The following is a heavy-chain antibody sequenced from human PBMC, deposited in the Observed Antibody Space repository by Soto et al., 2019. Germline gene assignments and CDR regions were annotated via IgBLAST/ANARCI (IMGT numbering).Heavy chain of an antibody. CDR2: IIPIFGTA. CDR1: GGTFSSYA. J-gene: IGHJ5*01. D-gene: IGHD2-15*01. V-gene: IGHV1-69*13. CDR3: ATALCSGGSCYNWFDS. Sequence: ASVKVSCKASGGTFSSYAISWVRQAPGQGLEWMGGIIPIFGTANYAQKFQGRVTITADESTSTAYMELSSLRSEDTAVYYCATALCSGGSCYNWFDSWGQGSLVIVSS.